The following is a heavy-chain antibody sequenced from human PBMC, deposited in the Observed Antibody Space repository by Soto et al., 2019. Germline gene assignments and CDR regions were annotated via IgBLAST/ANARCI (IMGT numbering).Heavy chain of an antibody. D-gene: IGHD3-22*01. J-gene: IGHJ6*02. CDR2: IYHSGST. Sequence: PSETLSLTCAVSGGSISSSNWWSWVRQLPGKGLEWIGEIYHSGSTNYNPSLKSRVTISVDKSKNQFSLKLSSVTAADTAVYYCARAGNYYDSSGSYLGYYGMDVWGQGTTVTVSS. V-gene: IGHV4-4*02. CDR1: GGSISSSNW. CDR3: ARAGNYYDSSGSYLGYYGMDV.